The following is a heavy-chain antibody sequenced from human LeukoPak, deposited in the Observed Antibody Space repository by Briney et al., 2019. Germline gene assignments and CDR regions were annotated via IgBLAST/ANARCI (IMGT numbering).Heavy chain of an antibody. Sequence: GGSLRLSCAASGFTFSSYEMNWVRQAPGKGLEWVSYISTSVSTTYYADSVKGRFTISRDNGKNLLYLQMNSLRDEDTAVYYCARYGRLGGESFDYWGQGTLVTVSS. CDR2: ISTSVSTT. CDR3: ARYGRLGGESFDY. CDR1: GFTFSSYE. D-gene: IGHD2-21*01. V-gene: IGHV3-48*03. J-gene: IGHJ4*02.